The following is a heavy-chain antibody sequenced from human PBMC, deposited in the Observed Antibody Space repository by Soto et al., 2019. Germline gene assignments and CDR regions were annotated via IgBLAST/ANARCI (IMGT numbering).Heavy chain of an antibody. CDR3: ARERGPCRTYGDYGRTIDY. D-gene: IGHD4-17*01. CDR2: VSFDGSNK. Sequence: QVQVVESGGAVVQPGRSLRLSCEASGFTFSSSGMHWVRQAPGKGLEWVAVVSFDGSNKDYADSVKGRFTISRDNSKKTLYLQMNSLRPEDTAVYYCARERGPCRTYGDYGRTIDYWGQGTLVTVSS. J-gene: IGHJ4*02. V-gene: IGHV3-30*03. CDR1: GFTFSSSG.